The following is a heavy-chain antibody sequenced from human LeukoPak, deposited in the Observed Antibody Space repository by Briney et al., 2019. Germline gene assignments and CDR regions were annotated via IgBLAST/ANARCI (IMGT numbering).Heavy chain of an antibody. CDR3: ARTMTTVVPFDY. CDR2: IYYSGST. J-gene: IGHJ4*02. V-gene: IGHV4-39*07. D-gene: IGHD4-23*01. Sequence: PSETLSLTCTVSGGSISSSSYYWGWIRQPPGKGLEWFGSIYYSGSTYYNPSLKSRVTISVDTSKNQFSLKLSSVTAADTAVYYCARTMTTVVPFDYWGQGTLVTVSS. CDR1: GGSISSSSYY.